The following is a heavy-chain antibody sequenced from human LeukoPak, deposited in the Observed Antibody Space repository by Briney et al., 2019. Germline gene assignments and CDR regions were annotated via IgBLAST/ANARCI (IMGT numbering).Heavy chain of an antibody. CDR2: ISSSGSTI. J-gene: IGHJ2*01. D-gene: IGHD2-15*01. CDR3: SRDIYCSGGSCGNFDL. V-gene: IGHV3-11*04. CDR1: GFTFSDYY. Sequence: GGSLRLSCAASGFTFSDYYMSWIRQAPGKWLEWVSYISSSGSTIYYADSVKGRFTISRDNAKNSLYLQMNSLRAEDTAVDYCSRDIYCSGGSCGNFDLWGRGTLVTVSS.